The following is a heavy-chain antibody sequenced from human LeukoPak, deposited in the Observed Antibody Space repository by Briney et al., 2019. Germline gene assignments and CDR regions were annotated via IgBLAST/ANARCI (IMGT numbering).Heavy chain of an antibody. CDR2: IYHSGST. D-gene: IGHD4-17*01. CDR3: ARVAEGDYAYDY. J-gene: IGHJ4*02. V-gene: IGHV4-30-2*01. CDR1: GGSISSGGYS. Sequence: SQTLSLTCAVSGGSISSGGYSWSWIRQPPGKGLEWIGYIYHSGSTYYNPPLKSRVTISVDRSKNQFSLKLSSVTAADTAVYYCARVAEGDYAYDYWGQGTLVTVSS.